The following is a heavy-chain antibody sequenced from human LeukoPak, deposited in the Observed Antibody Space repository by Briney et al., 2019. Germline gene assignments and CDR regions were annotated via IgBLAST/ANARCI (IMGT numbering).Heavy chain of an antibody. CDR1: GFTFSSYA. J-gene: IGHJ3*02. D-gene: IGHD3-16*02. Sequence: GGSLRLSCAASGFTFSSYAMSWVRQAPGKGLEWVSAISGSGGSTYYADSVKGRFTISRDNSKNTLYLQMNSLRAEDTAVYYCAKVYRRQTQTLDAFDIWGQGTMVTVSS. CDR2: ISGSGGST. V-gene: IGHV3-23*01. CDR3: AKVYRRQTQTLDAFDI.